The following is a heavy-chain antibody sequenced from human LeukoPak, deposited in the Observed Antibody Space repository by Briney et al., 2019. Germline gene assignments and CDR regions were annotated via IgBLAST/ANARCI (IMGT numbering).Heavy chain of an antibody. V-gene: IGHV1-8*01. CDR3: ASGPRHSSSCLGY. Sequence: AASVKVSCKASGYTFTSYDINWVRQATGQGLEWMGWMNPNSGNTGYAQKFQGRVTMTRNTSISTAYMELSSLRPEDTAVYYCASGPRHSSSCLGYWGQGTLVTVSS. CDR1: GYTFTSYD. J-gene: IGHJ4*02. CDR2: MNPNSGNT. D-gene: IGHD6-13*01.